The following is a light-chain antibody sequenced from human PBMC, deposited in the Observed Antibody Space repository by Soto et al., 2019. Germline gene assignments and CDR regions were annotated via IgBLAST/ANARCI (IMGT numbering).Light chain of an antibody. J-gene: IGKJ3*01. CDR3: QQANSVPFT. CDR2: DTS. Sequence: DIQMTQSPSSVSASVGDRVTITCRASQGIDTWLAWFQQKPGEAPRLLFYDTSSLQSGVPSRFSGRRSGTDFTLTISSLQPEDFASYYCQQANSVPFTFGPGTKVDMK. V-gene: IGKV1D-12*01. CDR1: QGIDTW.